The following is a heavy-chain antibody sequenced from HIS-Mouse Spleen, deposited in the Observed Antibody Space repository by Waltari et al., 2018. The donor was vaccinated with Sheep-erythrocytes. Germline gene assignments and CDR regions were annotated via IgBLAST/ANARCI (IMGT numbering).Heavy chain of an antibody. CDR1: GGSFSGYY. CDR2: INHSGST. V-gene: IGHV4-34*01. J-gene: IGHJ5*02. CDR3: ARSITMIVVVIKTNWFDP. D-gene: IGHD3-22*01. Sequence: QVQLQQWGAGLLKPSETLSLTCAVYGGSFSGYYWSWIRQPPGKGLEWIGEINHSGSTNDNPCLKSRVTISVDTSKNQFSLKLSSVTAADTAVYYCARSITMIVVVIKTNWFDPWGQGTLVTVSS.